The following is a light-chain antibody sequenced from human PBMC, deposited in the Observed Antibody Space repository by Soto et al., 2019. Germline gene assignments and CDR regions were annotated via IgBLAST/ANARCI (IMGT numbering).Light chain of an antibody. Sequence: QSALTQPASVSGSPGQSITISCTGTSSDVGGYKYVSWYQQHPGKAPKLMIYEVSNRPSGVPNRFSGSKSGNTASLTISGLQAEDEADYYCSSYTSDSTLVVFGGGTQLTVL. J-gene: IGLJ2*01. CDR3: SSYTSDSTLVV. CDR2: EVS. CDR1: SSDVGGYKY. V-gene: IGLV2-14*01.